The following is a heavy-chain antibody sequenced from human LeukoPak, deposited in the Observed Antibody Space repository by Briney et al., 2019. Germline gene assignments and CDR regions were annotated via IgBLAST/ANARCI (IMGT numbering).Heavy chain of an antibody. J-gene: IGHJ6*03. CDR1: GGSISSYY. CDR3: ARVAGYSYGFDYYYYMDV. D-gene: IGHD5-18*01. CDR2: IYTSGST. V-gene: IGHV4-4*07. Sequence: SETLSLTCTVSGGSISSYYWSWIRQPAGKGLEWIGRIYTSGSTNYNPSLKSRVTMSVDTSKNQFSLKLSSVTAAGTAVYYCARVAGYSYGFDYYYYMDVWGKGTTVTVSS.